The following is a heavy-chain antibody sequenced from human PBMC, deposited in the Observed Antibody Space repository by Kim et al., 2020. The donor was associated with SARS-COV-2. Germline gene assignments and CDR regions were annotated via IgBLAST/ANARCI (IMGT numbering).Heavy chain of an antibody. Sequence: GGSLRLSCTASGFTFGDYAMSWFRQAPGKGLEWVGFIRSKAYGGTTEYAASVKGRFTISRDDSKSIAYLQMNSLKTEDTAVYYCTRGEDVLRYFDWLVYFDYWGQGTLVTVSS. CDR2: IRSKAYGGTT. CDR3: TRGEDVLRYFDWLVYFDY. V-gene: IGHV3-49*03. CDR1: GFTFGDYA. D-gene: IGHD3-9*01. J-gene: IGHJ4*02.